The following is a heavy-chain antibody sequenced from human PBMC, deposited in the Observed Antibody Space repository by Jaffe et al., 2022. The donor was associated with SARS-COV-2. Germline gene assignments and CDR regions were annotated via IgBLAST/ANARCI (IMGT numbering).Heavy chain of an antibody. CDR2: IDWDDDK. V-gene: IGHV2-70*01. J-gene: IGHJ6*03. CDR3: ARSYYDSSGYYYDYYYYMDV. Sequence: QVTLRESGPALVKPTQTLTLTCTFSGFSLSTSGMCVSWIRQPPGKALEWLALIDWDDDKYYSTSLKTRLTISKDTSKNQVVLTMTNMDPVDTATYYCARSYYDSSGYYYDYYYYMDVWGKGTTVTVSS. D-gene: IGHD3-22*01. CDR1: GFSLSTSGMC.